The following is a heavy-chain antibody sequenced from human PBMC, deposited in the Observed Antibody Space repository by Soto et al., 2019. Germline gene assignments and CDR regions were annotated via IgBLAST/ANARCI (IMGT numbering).Heavy chain of an antibody. CDR1: GGSISNYF. Sequence: QVQLQESGPGLVKSSETLSLTCRVSGGSISNYFWSWIRQPPGKGLKWIGYIFNSGSTIYSPSLKSRVTLTLDTSKNQFSLRLGSVTVADTAIYYCARGRETYYMYVWGKGTMVTVSS. CDR2: IFNSGST. CDR3: ARGRETYYMYV. V-gene: IGHV4-59*01. J-gene: IGHJ6*03.